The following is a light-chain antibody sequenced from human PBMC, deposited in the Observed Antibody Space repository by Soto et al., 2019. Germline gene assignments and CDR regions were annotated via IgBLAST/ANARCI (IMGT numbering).Light chain of an antibody. CDR3: QQRSNWPGT. V-gene: IGKV3-11*01. Sequence: EIVMTQSPGALSVSLGERATLSCRASQSVSSKLAWYQQKPGQAPRLLIYDASNRATGIPARFSGSGSGTDFTLTISSLEPEDFAVYYCQQRSNWPGTFGQGTKVDIK. J-gene: IGKJ1*01. CDR1: QSVSSK. CDR2: DAS.